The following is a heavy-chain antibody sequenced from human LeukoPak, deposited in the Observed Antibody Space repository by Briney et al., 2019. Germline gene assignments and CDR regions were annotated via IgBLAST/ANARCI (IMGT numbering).Heavy chain of an antibody. CDR2: IDWDDDK. CDR3: ARLKYDSGWSGADY. D-gene: IGHD6-19*01. CDR1: GFSLSTSGMC. V-gene: IGHV2-70*11. Sequence: SGPALVKPTQTLTLTCTFSGFSLSTSGMCVSWIRQPPGKALEWLARIDWDDDKYYSTSLKTRLTISKDTSKNQVVLTMTNMDPVDTPTYYCARLKYDSGWSGADYWGQGTLVTVSS. J-gene: IGHJ4*02.